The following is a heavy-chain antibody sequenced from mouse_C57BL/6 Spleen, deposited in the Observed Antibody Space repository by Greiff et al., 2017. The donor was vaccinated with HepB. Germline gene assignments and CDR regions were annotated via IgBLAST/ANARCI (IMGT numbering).Heavy chain of an antibody. J-gene: IGHJ3*01. CDR2: ISSGSSTI. CDR1: GFTFSDYG. V-gene: IGHV5-17*01. CDR3: ARLYYGSTAWFAY. Sequence: EVKVEESGGGLVKPGGSLKLSCAASGFTFSDYGMHWVRQAPEKGLEWVAYISSGSSTIYYADTVKGRFTISRDNAKNTLFLQMTSLRSEDTAMYYCARLYYGSTAWFAYWGQGTLVTVSA. D-gene: IGHD1-1*01.